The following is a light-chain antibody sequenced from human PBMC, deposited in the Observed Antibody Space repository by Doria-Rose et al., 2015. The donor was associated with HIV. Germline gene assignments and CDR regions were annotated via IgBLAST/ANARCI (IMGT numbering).Light chain of an antibody. V-gene: IGKV3-20*01. J-gene: IGKJ1*01. CDR2: DGS. CDR3: HQYGTSWT. CDR1: QSFSSTY. Sequence: NQSPGTLSLSPGERANLSCRASQSFSSTYLAWYQQKPGQAPSLLIYDGSTRATGIPDRFSASGSGADFTLTINRLEPEDFAPYYCHQYGTSWTFGQGTKVGI.